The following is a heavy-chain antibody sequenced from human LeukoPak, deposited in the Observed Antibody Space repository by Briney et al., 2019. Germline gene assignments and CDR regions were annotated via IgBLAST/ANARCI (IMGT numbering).Heavy chain of an antibody. Sequence: GGSLRLSCAASGFTFSSYAMSWVRQAPGKGLECISGFSGSGGSTYYADSVKGRFTISRDNSKNTLYLQMNSLRAEDTAVYYCAKGWDIVVVPAASDYWGQGTLVTVSS. D-gene: IGHD2-2*01. CDR2: FSGSGGST. CDR1: GFTFSSYA. CDR3: AKGWDIVVVPAASDY. J-gene: IGHJ4*02. V-gene: IGHV3-23*01.